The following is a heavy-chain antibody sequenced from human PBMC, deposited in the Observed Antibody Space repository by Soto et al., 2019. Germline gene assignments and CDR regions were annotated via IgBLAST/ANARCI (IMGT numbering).Heavy chain of an antibody. V-gene: IGHV4-59*01. D-gene: IGHD2-2*01. CDR3: ARDVGGLVASAFDI. CDR1: GGSISSYY. Sequence: PSETLSLTCTVSGGSISSYYWSWIRQPPGKGLEWIGYIYYSGSTNYNPSLKSRVTISVDTSKNQFSLKLSSVTAADTAVYYCARDVGGLVASAFDIWGQGTMVTVSS. CDR2: IYYSGST. J-gene: IGHJ3*02.